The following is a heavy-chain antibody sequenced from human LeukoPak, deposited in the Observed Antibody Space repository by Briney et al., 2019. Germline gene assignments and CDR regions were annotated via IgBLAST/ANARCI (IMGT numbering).Heavy chain of an antibody. Sequence: ASVKVSCKASGYTFTGHYIHWVRQAPGQGLEWMGWVNPNSGGTNYAQKFQGRVTMTRDTSITTAYMDLGSLRSDDTAVYYCARDNYGIGDYWGQGTLVTVSS. J-gene: IGHJ4*02. CDR3: ARDNYGIGDY. V-gene: IGHV1-2*02. D-gene: IGHD4-11*01. CDR2: VNPNSGGT. CDR1: GYTFTGHY.